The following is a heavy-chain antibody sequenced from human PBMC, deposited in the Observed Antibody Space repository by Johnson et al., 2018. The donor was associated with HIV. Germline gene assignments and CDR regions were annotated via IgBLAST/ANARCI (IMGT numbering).Heavy chain of an antibody. CDR1: GFTFDDYA. V-gene: IGHV3-9*01. J-gene: IGHJ3*02. CDR2: ITWNSGSI. CDR3: ALSGGAAAYDAFDI. Sequence: VQLMESGGGLVQPGRSLRLSCAPSGFTFDDYAMHWVRQAPGKGLEWVSGITWNSGSIGYADSVKGRFTISRDNAKNTLYLQMNRLRAEDTAVYYCALSGGAAAYDAFDIWGQGTMVTVSS. D-gene: IGHD6-13*01.